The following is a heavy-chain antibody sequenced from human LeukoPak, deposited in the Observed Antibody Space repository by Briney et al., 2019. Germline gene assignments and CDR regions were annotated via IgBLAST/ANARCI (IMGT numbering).Heavy chain of an antibody. J-gene: IGHJ4*02. D-gene: IGHD2-2*01. CDR2: IYYSGSA. CDR3: ARDTGPSGTAFDY. CDR1: GGSITNTGAY. Sequence: PSETLSLTCTVSGGSITNTGAYWVWIRQSPGKGLEWIGSIYYSGSAYYTPSLRSRVTISVATSKSLFSLTLSSVTAADTAVYYCARDTGPSGTAFDYWGQGILVTVST. V-gene: IGHV4-39*07.